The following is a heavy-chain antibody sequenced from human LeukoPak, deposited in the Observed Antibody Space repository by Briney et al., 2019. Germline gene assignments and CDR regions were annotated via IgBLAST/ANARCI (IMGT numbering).Heavy chain of an antibody. Sequence: RTSETLSLTCTVSGGSISSYYWSWIRQPPGKGLEWIGYIYYSGSTNYNPSLKSRVTISVDTSKNQFSLKLSSVTAADTAVYYCARTYYDFWSGYYYYYYYMDVWGKGTTVTVSS. J-gene: IGHJ6*03. CDR3: ARTYYDFWSGYYYYYYYMDV. D-gene: IGHD3-3*01. CDR2: IYYSGST. V-gene: IGHV4-59*01. CDR1: GGSISSYY.